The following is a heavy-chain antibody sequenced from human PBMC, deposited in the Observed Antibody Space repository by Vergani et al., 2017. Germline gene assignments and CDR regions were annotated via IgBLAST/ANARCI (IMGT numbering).Heavy chain of an antibody. CDR1: GFTSSGSA. CDR2: IRSKANSYAT. Sequence: EVQLVESGGGLVQPGGSLKLSCAASGFTSSGSAMHWVRQASGKGLEWVGRIRSKANSYATAYVASVKGRFTISRDDSKNTAYLQMNSLKTEDTAVYYCTRYTAISDYWGQGTLVTVSS. D-gene: IGHD5-18*01. CDR3: TRYTAISDY. V-gene: IGHV3-73*02. J-gene: IGHJ4*02.